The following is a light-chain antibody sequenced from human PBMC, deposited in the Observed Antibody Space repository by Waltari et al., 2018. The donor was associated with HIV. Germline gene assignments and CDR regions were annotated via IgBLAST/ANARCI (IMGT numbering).Light chain of an antibody. J-gene: IGLJ1*01. CDR1: SSDAGGSTY. CDR2: NIS. CDR3: SSYTSSSPYV. V-gene: IGLV2-14*03. Sequence: QSALPQPAAASGSPGPPTTISCTGTSSDAGGSTYVSRYQQHPANAPKLIIYNISNRPSGVSNRFSGSKSGHTASLTISGLQAEDEADYYCSSYTSSSPYVFGTGTKVTVL.